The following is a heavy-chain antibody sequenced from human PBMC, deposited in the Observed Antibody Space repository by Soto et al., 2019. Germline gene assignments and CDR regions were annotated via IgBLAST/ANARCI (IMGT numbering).Heavy chain of an antibody. CDR1: GFTFSNAW. J-gene: IGHJ4*02. CDR3: TTGSTSTKNY. CDR2: IKSKTDGGTT. Sequence: GGSLRLSCAASGFTFSNAWLSWVRQAPGRGLEWVGRIKSKTDGGTTDYTAPVKGRFTISRDDSKNTLYLQMNSLKIEDTAVYYCTTGSTSTKNYWGQGTLVTVSS. D-gene: IGHD6-6*01. V-gene: IGHV3-15*01.